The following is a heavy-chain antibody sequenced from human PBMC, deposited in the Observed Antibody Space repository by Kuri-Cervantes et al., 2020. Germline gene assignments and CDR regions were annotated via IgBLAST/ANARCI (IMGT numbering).Heavy chain of an antibody. CDR3: ARPGHCSGGSCQRAFDI. J-gene: IGHJ3*02. CDR2: ISGSGGST. D-gene: IGHD2-15*01. CDR1: GFTFSNYA. V-gene: IGHV3-23*01. Sequence: GESLKISCAASGFTFSNYAMSWVRQAPGKGLEWVSAISGSGGSTYYADSVKGRFTSSRDNSKNTLYVQMNSLRHEDTAVYYCARPGHCSGGSCQRAFDIWGPETMVTVSS.